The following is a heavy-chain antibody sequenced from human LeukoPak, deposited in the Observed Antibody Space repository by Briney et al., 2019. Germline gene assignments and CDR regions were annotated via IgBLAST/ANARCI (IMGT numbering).Heavy chain of an antibody. D-gene: IGHD3-10*01. Sequence: GESLKTSCKGSGYSFNSYYIAWVRQMPGKDLEWMGAIYPGDSDTTYSPSLQGQVTISADKSATTAYLQWNSLKASDTAIYYCARLMTLVRGGLKRLPRSCGMDVWGQGATVTVS. CDR1: GYSFNSYY. CDR2: IYPGDSDT. V-gene: IGHV5-51*01. J-gene: IGHJ6*02. CDR3: ARLMTLVRGGLKRLPRSCGMDV.